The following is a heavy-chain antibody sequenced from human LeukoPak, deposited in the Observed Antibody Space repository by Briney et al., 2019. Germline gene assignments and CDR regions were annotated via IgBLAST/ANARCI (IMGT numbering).Heavy chain of an antibody. CDR3: AKWGDYDVLTGYYVSDY. Sequence: GGSLRLSCAASGFTFSNYAMSWVRQAPGKGLEWVSAITGSGGNTYYADSVKGRFTISRDNSKNTVFLQTNSLRAEDTAVYYCAKWGDYDVLTGYYVSDYWGQGTLVTVSS. D-gene: IGHD3-9*01. J-gene: IGHJ4*02. V-gene: IGHV3-23*01. CDR1: GFTFSNYA. CDR2: ITGSGGNT.